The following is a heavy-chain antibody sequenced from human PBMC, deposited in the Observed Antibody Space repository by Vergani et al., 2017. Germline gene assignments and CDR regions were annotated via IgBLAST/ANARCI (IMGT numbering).Heavy chain of an antibody. CDR3: AREGYSGSHTKNFDY. V-gene: IGHV1-2*02. Sequence: QVQLVQSGAEVKKPGASVKVSCKASGYTFTGYYMHWVRQAPGQGLEWMGWINPNSGGTNYAQKFQGRVTMTRDTSISTAYMELSRLRSDDTAVYYCAREGYSGSHTKNFDYWGQGTLVTVSS. CDR2: INPNSGGT. J-gene: IGHJ4*02. CDR1: GYTFTGYY. D-gene: IGHD1-26*01.